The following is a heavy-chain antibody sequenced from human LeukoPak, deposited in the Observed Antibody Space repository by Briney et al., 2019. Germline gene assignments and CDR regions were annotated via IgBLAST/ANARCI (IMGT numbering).Heavy chain of an antibody. V-gene: IGHV4-31*03. CDR2: IYYSGGT. CDR1: GDSISSGGYY. D-gene: IGHD2-21*02. CDR3: ARVMYGDPIDY. Sequence: SETLSLTCSVSGDSISSGGYYWSWIRQHPGKALEWIGYIYYSGGTYYNPSLQSRVSISVDTSKNQFSLRLTSVTAADTAVYYCARVMYGDPIDYWGQGTLVTVSS. J-gene: IGHJ4*02.